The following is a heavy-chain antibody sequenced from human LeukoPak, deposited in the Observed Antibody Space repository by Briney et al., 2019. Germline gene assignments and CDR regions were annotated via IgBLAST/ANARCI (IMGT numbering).Heavy chain of an antibody. CDR3: TTDPGGEAYYYGSGSYYNVLSYFDY. CDR1: GFTFSNAW. J-gene: IGHJ4*02. CDR2: IKSKTDGGTT. D-gene: IGHD3-10*01. V-gene: IGHV3-15*01. Sequence: GSLRLSCAASGFTFSNAWMSWVRQAPGKGLEWVGRIKSKTDGGTTDYAAPVKGRFTISRDDSKNTLYLQMNSLKTEDTAVYYCTTDPGGEAYYYGSGSYYNVLSYFDYWGQGTLVTVSS.